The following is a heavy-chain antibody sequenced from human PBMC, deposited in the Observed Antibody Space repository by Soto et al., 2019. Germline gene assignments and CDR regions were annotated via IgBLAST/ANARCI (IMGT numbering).Heavy chain of an antibody. CDR1: RFTFSTYW. CDR3: ARGGRIRASGWFVY. V-gene: IGHV3-7*03. J-gene: IGHJ4*02. Sequence: EVQLVESGGGLVQPGGSLRLSCAASRFTFSTYWMSWVRQAPGKGLEWVANIQQDGSEKYYVDSVKGRFTISRDNAKNSLYLQMNSLRAEDTAVYYCARGGRIRASGWFVYWGQGTLVTVSS. D-gene: IGHD6-19*01. CDR2: IQQDGSEK.